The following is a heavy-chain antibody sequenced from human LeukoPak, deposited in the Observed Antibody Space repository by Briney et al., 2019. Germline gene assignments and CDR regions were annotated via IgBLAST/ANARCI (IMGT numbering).Heavy chain of an antibody. D-gene: IGHD4-23*01. CDR3: ARGLYARYGGKTVD. Sequence: SETLPLTCAVYGGSFSGYYWSWIRQPPGKGLEWMGEINHSGCTNYNPSLKSRVTISVDTSKNQFSLKLSSVTAADTAVYYCARGLYARYGGKTVDWGQGTLVTVSS. CDR1: GGSFSGYY. V-gene: IGHV4-34*01. J-gene: IGHJ4*02. CDR2: INHSGCT.